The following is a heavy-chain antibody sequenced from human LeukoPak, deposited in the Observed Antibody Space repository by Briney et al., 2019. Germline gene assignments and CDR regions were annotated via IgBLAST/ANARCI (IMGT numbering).Heavy chain of an antibody. Sequence: GASVKVSCKASGYTFTSYGISWVRQAPGQGLEWMGGIIPIFGTANYAQKFQGRVTITADESTSTAYMELSSLRSEDTAVYYCARLYCSSTSCYRDDHQGLDYWGQGTLVTVSS. J-gene: IGHJ4*02. CDR1: GYTFTSYG. D-gene: IGHD2-2*01. V-gene: IGHV1-69*13. CDR3: ARLYCSSTSCYRDDHQGLDY. CDR2: IIPIFGTA.